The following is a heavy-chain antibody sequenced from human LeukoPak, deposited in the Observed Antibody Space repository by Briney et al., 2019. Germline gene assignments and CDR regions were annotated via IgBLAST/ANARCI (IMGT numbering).Heavy chain of an antibody. V-gene: IGHV3-30*18. CDR1: GFTFSSYG. Sequence: GGSLRLSCAASGFTFSSYGMHWVRQAPGKGLEWVAVISYDGSNKYYADSVKGRFTISRDNSKNTLYLQMNSLRAEDTAVYYCAKDRYSSSSVYLDYWGQGTLVTVSS. CDR2: ISYDGSNK. J-gene: IGHJ4*02. D-gene: IGHD6-6*01. CDR3: AKDRYSSSSVYLDY.